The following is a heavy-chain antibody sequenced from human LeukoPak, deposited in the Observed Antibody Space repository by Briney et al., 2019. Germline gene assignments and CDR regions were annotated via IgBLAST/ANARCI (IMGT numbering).Heavy chain of an antibody. V-gene: IGHV1-46*02. CDR1: GYTFNRYY. Sequence: ASVKVSCKASGYTFNRYYMHWVRQAPGQGLEWMGIINPSGGSTSYAQKFQGRVTMTRDTSTSTVYMELSSLRSEDTAVYYCARYLTGIEYGSGSVLHHWGQGTLVTVSS. D-gene: IGHD3-10*01. CDR2: INPSGGST. J-gene: IGHJ1*01. CDR3: ARYLTGIEYGSGSVLHH.